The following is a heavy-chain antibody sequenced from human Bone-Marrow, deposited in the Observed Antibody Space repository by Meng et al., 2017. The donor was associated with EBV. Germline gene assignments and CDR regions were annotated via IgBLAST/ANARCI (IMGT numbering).Heavy chain of an antibody. CDR1: GFIFNNYR. D-gene: IGHD3-16*01. Sequence: EGQLVESGGGLVEPGGSLRLSCAASGFIFNNYRMNWVRQAPGKGLEWVSVIDYGGISTYYADSVKGRFTISRDNAKNSVSLQMNNLRAEDTAVYYCVREEYDPRDFWGQGTLVTVSS. CDR3: VREEYDPRDF. CDR2: IDYGGIST. V-gene: IGHV3-21*01. J-gene: IGHJ4*02.